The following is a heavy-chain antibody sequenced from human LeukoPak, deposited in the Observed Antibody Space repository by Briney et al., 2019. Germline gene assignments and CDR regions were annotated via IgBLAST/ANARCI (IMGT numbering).Heavy chain of an antibody. CDR2: IYSGGST. CDR3: AELGITMIGGV. J-gene: IGHJ6*04. V-gene: IGHV3-53*01. Sequence: GGSLRLSCAASGFTVSSNYMSWVRQAPGKGLEWVSVIYSGGSTYYADSVKGRFTISRDNAKNPLYLQMNSLRAEDTAVYYCAELGITMIGGVWGKGTTVTISS. D-gene: IGHD3-10*02. CDR1: GFTVSSNY.